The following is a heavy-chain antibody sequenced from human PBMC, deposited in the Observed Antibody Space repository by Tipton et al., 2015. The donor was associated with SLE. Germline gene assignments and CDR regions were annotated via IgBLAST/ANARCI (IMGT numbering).Heavy chain of an antibody. CDR3: ARDWDGDAFDI. Sequence: TLSLTCTVSGGSISSGSYYWSWIRQPAGKGLEWIGYIYTSGSTNYNPSLKSRVTISVDTSKNQFSLKLSSVTAADTAVYYCARDWDGDAFDIWGQGTMVTVSS. V-gene: IGHV4-61*09. J-gene: IGHJ3*02. CDR1: GGSISSGSYY. CDR2: IYTSGST. D-gene: IGHD5-24*01.